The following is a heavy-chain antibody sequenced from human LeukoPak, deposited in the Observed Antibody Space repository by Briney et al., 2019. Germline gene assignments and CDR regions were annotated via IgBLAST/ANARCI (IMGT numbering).Heavy chain of an antibody. Sequence: SETLSLTCAVYGGSFSGYYWSWIRRPPGKGLEWIGEINHSGSTNYNPSLKSRVTISVDTSKNQSSLKLSSVTAADTAVYYCARVTNPRYCSGGSCYSWNAFDIWGQGTMVTVSS. CDR2: INHSGST. J-gene: IGHJ3*02. V-gene: IGHV4-34*01. CDR3: ARVTNPRYCSGGSCYSWNAFDI. D-gene: IGHD2-15*01. CDR1: GGSFSGYY.